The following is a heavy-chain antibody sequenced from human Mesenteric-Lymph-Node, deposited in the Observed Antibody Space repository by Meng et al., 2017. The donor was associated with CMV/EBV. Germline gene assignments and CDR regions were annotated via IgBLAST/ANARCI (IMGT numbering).Heavy chain of an antibody. D-gene: IGHD6-13*01. CDR3: ARDGLALTQQLVPYGMDV. CDR2: IDPDRGGT. J-gene: IGHJ6*02. V-gene: IGHV1-2*02. CDR1: GYTFTGYY. Sequence: ASVKVSCKASGYTFTGYYMHWVRQAPGQGLEWMGWIDPDRGGTNYAQKFQGRVTMTRDTSINTVYMELNRVKSDDTAVYFCARDGLALTQQLVPYGMDVWGQGTTVTVSS.